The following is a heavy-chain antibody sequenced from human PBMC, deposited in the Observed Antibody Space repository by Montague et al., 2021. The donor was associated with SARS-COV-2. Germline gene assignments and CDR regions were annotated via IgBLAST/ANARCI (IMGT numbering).Heavy chain of an antibody. CDR1: GFTFSSYG. CDR2: IWYDGSNK. Sequence: SRRLSCAASGFTFSSYGMHWVRQAPGKGLEWVAVIWYDGSNKYYADSVKGRFTISRDNSKNTLYLQMNSLRAEDTAVYYCARGRATYYYYMDVWGKGTTVTVSS. D-gene: IGHD1-26*01. V-gene: IGHV3-33*01. CDR3: ARGRATYYYYMDV. J-gene: IGHJ6*03.